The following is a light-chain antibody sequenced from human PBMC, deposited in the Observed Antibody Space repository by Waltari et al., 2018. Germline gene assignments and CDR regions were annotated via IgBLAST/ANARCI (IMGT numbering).Light chain of an antibody. CDR2: GAS. V-gene: IGKV3-20*01. CDR3: QQYGSSVMYT. J-gene: IGKJ2*01. CDR1: QSLTKKS. Sequence: VLTQSPGTLSLSPGERATLSCRASQSLTKKSLAWYQQKPGQAPRLLIYGASSRAAGIPDRFSGSGSGTDFTLTISRLEPEDFAVYYCQQYGSSVMYTFGQGTKLEIK.